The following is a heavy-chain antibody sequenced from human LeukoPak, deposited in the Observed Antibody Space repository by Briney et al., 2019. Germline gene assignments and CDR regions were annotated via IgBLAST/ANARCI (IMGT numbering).Heavy chain of an antibody. CDR2: IWYDGSNK. CDR3: ARNERYYYGSGSCDY. V-gene: IGHV3-33*01. CDR1: GFTFSSYG. J-gene: IGHJ4*02. Sequence: PGRSLRLSCAASGFTFSSYGMHWVRQAPGKGLDWVAVIWYDGSNKYYADSVKGRFTISRDNSKNTLYLQMNSLRAEDTAVYYCARNERYYYGSGSCDYWGQGTLVTVSS. D-gene: IGHD3-10*01.